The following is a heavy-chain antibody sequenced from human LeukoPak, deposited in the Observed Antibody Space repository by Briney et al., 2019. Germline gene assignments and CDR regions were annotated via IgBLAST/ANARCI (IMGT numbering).Heavy chain of an antibody. J-gene: IGHJ4*02. CDR3: ATVSGWYLHFDY. CDR1: GGSFSGYY. V-gene: IGHV4-34*01. D-gene: IGHD6-19*01. Sequence: SETLSLTCAVYGGSFSGYYWSWIRQPPGKGLEWIGEINHSGSTNYNPSLKSRVTISVDTSKNQFSLKLSSVTAADTAVYYCATVSGWYLHFDYWGQGTLVTVSS. CDR2: INHSGST.